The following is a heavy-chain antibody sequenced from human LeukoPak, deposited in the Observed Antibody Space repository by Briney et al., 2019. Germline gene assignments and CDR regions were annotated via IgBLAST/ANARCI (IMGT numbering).Heavy chain of an antibody. CDR3: ARDRRGSIAVSIDY. CDR2: IGHEGVNK. D-gene: IGHD6-6*01. V-gene: IGHV3-30*02. CDR1: GFTFSSSG. J-gene: IGHJ4*02. Sequence: GGSLRLSCTTSGFTFSSSGIHWLRQAPGKGLEWVAFIGHEGVNKHYADSVRGRFTISRDNSKNTVFLQMNSLRAEDTAVYYCARDRRGSIAVSIDYWGQGTLVTVSS.